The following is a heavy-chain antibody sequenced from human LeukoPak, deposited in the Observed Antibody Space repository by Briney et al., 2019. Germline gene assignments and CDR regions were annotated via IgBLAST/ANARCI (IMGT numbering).Heavy chain of an antibody. Sequence: GGSLRLSCAVSGFTFSRYWMSWVRQAPGKGLEWVANIKEDGSVKYYVGSVKGRFTISRDNGRNSLYLQMNSLRAEDTAVYYCARIGYSSSSIDYWGQGTLVTVSS. D-gene: IGHD6-6*01. J-gene: IGHJ4*02. CDR1: GFTFSRYW. V-gene: IGHV3-7*01. CDR3: ARIGYSSSSIDY. CDR2: IKEDGSVK.